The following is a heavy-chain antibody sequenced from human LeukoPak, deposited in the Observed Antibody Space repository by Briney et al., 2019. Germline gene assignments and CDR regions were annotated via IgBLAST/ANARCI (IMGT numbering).Heavy chain of an antibody. V-gene: IGHV4-59*12. CDR2: IYYSGST. CDR1: GGSISSYY. J-gene: IGHJ4*01. CDR3: ARDGWYYDSSGWEY. D-gene: IGHD3-22*01. Sequence: SETLSLTCTVSGGSISSYYWSWIRQPPGKGLEWIGYIYYSGSTYYNPSLKSRATISVDTSKNQFSLKLSSVTAADTAVYYCARDGWYYDSSGWEYWGQGTLVTVSS.